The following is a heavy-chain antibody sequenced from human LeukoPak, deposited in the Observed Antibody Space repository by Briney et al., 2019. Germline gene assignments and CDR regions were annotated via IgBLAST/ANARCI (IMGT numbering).Heavy chain of an antibody. Sequence: GESLKISCQGSGYSFTSYWIGWVRQMPGKGLEWMGIIYPGDSDTRYSPSFQGQVTISADKSISTAYLQWSSLKASDTAMYYCARQAMRNYGGNSGSDYWGQGTLVTVSS. CDR1: GYSFTSYW. J-gene: IGHJ4*02. CDR3: ARQAMRNYGGNSGSDY. V-gene: IGHV5-51*01. CDR2: IYPGDSDT. D-gene: IGHD4-23*01.